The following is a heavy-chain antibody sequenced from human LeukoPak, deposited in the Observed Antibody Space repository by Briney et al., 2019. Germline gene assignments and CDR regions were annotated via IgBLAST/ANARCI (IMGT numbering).Heavy chain of an antibody. CDR2: INSNTGSP. Sequence: GASVKVSCKASGYSFTNYAINWVRQAPGQGLEWMGWINSNTGSPTSAQGFTGRFVFSLDTSVSTAYLQISSPKADDTAVYYCARELPHSSTTTYYGTFDFWGQGTLVTVSS. CDR3: ARELPHSSTTTYYGTFDF. D-gene: IGHD2-2*01. CDR1: GYSFTNYA. J-gene: IGHJ4*02. V-gene: IGHV7-4-1*02.